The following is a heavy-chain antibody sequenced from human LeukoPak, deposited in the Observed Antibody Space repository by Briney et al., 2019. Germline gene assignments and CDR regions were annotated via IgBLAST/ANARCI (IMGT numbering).Heavy chain of an antibody. V-gene: IGHV3-15*01. CDR1: GFTFSNAW. D-gene: IGHD3-3*01. J-gene: IGHJ4*02. Sequence: GGSLRLSCAASGFTFSNAWMSWVRQAPGKGLEWVGRIKSKTDGGTTDYAAPVKGRFTISRDDSKNTLYLKMNSLKTEDTAVYYCTTDTADDFWSGYSQYYFDYWGQGTLVTVSS. CDR2: IKSKTDGGTT. CDR3: TTDTADDFWSGYSQYYFDY.